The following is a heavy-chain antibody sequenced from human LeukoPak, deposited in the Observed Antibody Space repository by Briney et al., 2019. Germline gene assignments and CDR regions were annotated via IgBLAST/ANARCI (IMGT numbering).Heavy chain of an antibody. V-gene: IGHV3-23*01. J-gene: IGHJ4*02. CDR1: GFTFSSYA. D-gene: IGHD3-10*01. Sequence: PGGSLRLSCAASGFTFSSYAMSWVRQAPEKGLEWVSAISGSGGSTYYADSVKGRFTISRDNSKNTLYLQMNSLRAEDTAVYYCAKDGTYGSGSYYYFDYWGQGTLVTVSS. CDR2: ISGSGGST. CDR3: AKDGTYGSGSYYYFDY.